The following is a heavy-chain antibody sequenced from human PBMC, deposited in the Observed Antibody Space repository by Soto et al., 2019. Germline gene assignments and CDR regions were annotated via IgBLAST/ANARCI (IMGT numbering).Heavy chain of an antibody. J-gene: IGHJ6*02. CDR1: GFTVSSSY. CDR3: ARHPSGTTAGTYYAMDV. Sequence: EVQLVETGGGLIQPGGSLRLSCAASGFTVSSSYMTWVCQAPGKGLEWVSVIYSGGNTYYADSVKGRFTISRDNSKNTLYLQMTSLRAEDTAVYYCARHPSGTTAGTYYAMDVWGQGTTVTVSS. V-gene: IGHV3-53*02. D-gene: IGHD1-26*01. CDR2: IYSGGNT.